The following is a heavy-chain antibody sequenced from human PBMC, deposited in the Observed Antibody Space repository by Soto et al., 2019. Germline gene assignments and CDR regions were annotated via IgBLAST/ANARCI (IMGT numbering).Heavy chain of an antibody. J-gene: IGHJ6*02. D-gene: IGHD3-16*01. V-gene: IGHV1-18*01. CDR3: ARGGYYDKVWGKMNYFGLDV. Sequence: ASVKVSWKASGYAFIRYGITWVRQAPGQGLEWMGWISAYNDYTNYAQKLQGRVTMTTDTSTSTVYMELRSLRSDDTAVYYCARGGYYDKVWGKMNYFGLDVWGQGTTVTVCS. CDR1: GYAFIRYG. CDR2: ISAYNDYT.